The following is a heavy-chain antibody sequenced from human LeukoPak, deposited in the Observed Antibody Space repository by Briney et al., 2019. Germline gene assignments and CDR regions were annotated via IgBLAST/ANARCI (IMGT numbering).Heavy chain of an antibody. CDR3: ARDFFGDFDH. J-gene: IGHJ4*02. CDR2: IQYGGRT. Sequence: SVTLSFNGTGSGGTIYNYYWSWITQPPGKGLEWIGYIQYGGRTYYSPSLKSRVTISMDLSKIQFSLKMSSVTAADTAVYYCARDFFGDFDHWGQGILVTVSS. D-gene: IGHD3-10*01. V-gene: IGHV4-59*01. CDR1: GGTIYNYY.